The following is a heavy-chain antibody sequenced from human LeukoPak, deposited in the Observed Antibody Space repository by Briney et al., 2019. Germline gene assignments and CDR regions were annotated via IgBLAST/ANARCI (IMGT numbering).Heavy chain of an antibody. CDR2: IKSKSDGGTR. V-gene: IGHV3-15*01. D-gene: IGHD3-3*01. CDR1: GFTFSNAW. J-gene: IGHJ4*02. Sequence: GGSLRLSCAASGFTFSNAWMSWVRQAPGKGLEWVGRIKSKSDGGTRDFAAPVKGRATISRDESKNTVYLQMNSLKIEDTAVYYCARVNDFWSGYYLYYFDYWGQGTLVTVSS. CDR3: ARVNDFWSGYYLYYFDY.